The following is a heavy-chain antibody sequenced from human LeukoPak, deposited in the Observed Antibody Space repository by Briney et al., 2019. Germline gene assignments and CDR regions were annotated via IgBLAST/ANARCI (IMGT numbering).Heavy chain of an antibody. CDR3: ARGGDGDYEKRDFDY. Sequence: SETLSLTCAVYGGSFSGYYWSWIRQPPGKGLEWIGEINHSGSTNYNPSLKSRVTISVDTSKNQFSLKLSSVTAADTAVYYCARGGDGDYEKRDFDYWGQGTLVTVSS. CDR1: GGSFSGYY. V-gene: IGHV4-34*01. J-gene: IGHJ4*02. D-gene: IGHD4-17*01. CDR2: INHSGST.